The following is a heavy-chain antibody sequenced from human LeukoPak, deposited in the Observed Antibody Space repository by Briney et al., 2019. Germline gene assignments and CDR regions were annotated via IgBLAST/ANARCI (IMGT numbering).Heavy chain of an antibody. D-gene: IGHD3-3*01. CDR3: ARDYGGFSEWARSYYNYMDV. J-gene: IGHJ6*03. Sequence: ASVKVSCKASGYTFTSYGICWVRQAPGQGLEWMGWISAYNGNTNYAQKFQGRVTMTTDTSTSTAYMELRSLRSDDTAVYYCARDYGGFSEWARSYYNYMDVWGKGTTVTVSS. CDR2: ISAYNGNT. CDR1: GYTFTSYG. V-gene: IGHV1-18*01.